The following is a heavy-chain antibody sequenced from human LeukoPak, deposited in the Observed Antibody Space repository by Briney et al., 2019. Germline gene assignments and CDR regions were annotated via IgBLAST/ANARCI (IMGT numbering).Heavy chain of an antibody. J-gene: IGHJ6*02. D-gene: IGHD2-15*01. CDR2: IKQDGREK. CDR1: GFTFSSFW. V-gene: IGHV3-7*03. Sequence: PGGSLRLSCAASGFTFSSFWMTWVRQARGKGLEWVASIKQDGREKYYVSSEKGRFTISRDNTKNSLYLQMNSLRAEDTALYYCARDGHCSGSSCSFDYSVDLWGQGTTVTVSS. CDR3: ARDGHCSGSSCSFDYSVDL.